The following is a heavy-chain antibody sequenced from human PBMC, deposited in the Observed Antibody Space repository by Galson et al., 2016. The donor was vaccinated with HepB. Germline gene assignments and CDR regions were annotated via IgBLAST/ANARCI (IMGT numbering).Heavy chain of an antibody. Sequence: SLRLSCAASGFTFRDFGMHWVRQVPGKGLEWVAVVSYDGSHEYYADSVKGRFTISRDNSKNTFFLQMNILRVEETAMYYRAKVTGLNGCYTPLDNWGQGTLVTVSS. CDR2: VSYDGSHE. CDR1: GFTFRDFG. J-gene: IGHJ4*02. D-gene: IGHD1-14*01. V-gene: IGHV3-30*18. CDR3: AKVTGLNGCYTPLDN.